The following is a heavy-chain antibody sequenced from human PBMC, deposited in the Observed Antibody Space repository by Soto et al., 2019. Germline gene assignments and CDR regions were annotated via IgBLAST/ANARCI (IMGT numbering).Heavy chain of an antibody. J-gene: IGHJ1*01. Sequence: GASVKVSCKASGYTFTSFPIHWVRQAPGQRLEWMGWINAGNGDTKYPQKFQGRVTVTRDTSASTAYMELISLRSEDTAVYYCTRAPRGEHWGQGTLVTVSS. V-gene: IGHV1-3*01. CDR3: TRAPRGEH. CDR1: GYTFTSFP. CDR2: INAGNGDT. D-gene: IGHD2-21*01.